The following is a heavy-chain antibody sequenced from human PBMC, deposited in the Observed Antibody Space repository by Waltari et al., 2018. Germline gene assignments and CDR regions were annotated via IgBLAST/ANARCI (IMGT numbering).Heavy chain of an antibody. Sequence: EVQLLQSGGGLVQPGGSLRLSCEGSGFSFGGYAMTWVRQAPGKGFEWLLTISGSGSTTFYADSVRGRFTISRDNAKNTVFLELNSLRVDDTAFYYCAKDSRGYTPSPGDSWGQGAQVTVS. CDR2: ISGSGSTT. V-gene: IGHV3-23*01. CDR1: GFSFGGYA. J-gene: IGHJ4*02. D-gene: IGHD5-18*01. CDR3: AKDSRGYTPSPGDS.